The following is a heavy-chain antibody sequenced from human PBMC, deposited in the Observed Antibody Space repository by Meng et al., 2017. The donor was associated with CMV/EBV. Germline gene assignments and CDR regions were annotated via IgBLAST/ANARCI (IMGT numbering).Heavy chain of an antibody. CDR2: INHSGST. J-gene: IGHJ6*02. CDR1: GGSFSGYH. V-gene: IGHV4-34*01. Sequence: SETLSLTCAVYGGSFSGYHWSWIRQPPGKGLEWIGEINHSGSTNYNPSLKSRVTISVDTSKNQFSLKLSSVTAADTAVYYCARVPPRGYDFWSGYYNLLSYYYYYGMDVWGQGTTVTVSS. CDR3: ARVPPRGYDFWSGYYNLLSYYYYYGMDV. D-gene: IGHD3-3*01.